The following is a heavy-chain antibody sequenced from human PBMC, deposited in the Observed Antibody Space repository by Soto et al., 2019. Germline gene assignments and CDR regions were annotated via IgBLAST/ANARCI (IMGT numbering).Heavy chain of an antibody. V-gene: IGHV1-2*02. D-gene: IGHD6-19*01. CDR2: MNPNSGDT. Sequence: QVQLLHSGTEVKKPGASVKVACKASGYAFTDYSVHWVRQAPGQGLEWVGWMNPNSGDTIYAQKCQGRVTMTGDTASGTAFMELSSLRYDDTAVYYCAREASAVVSLDYWGQGTLVTVSA. CDR3: AREASAVVSLDY. J-gene: IGHJ4*02. CDR1: GYAFTDYS.